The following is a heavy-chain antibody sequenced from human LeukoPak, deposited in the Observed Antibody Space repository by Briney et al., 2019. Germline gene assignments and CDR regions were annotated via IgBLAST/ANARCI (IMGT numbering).Heavy chain of an antibody. CDR3: ARVSRFQAYYYYMDV. CDR1: GYTFTSYG. CDR2: INPSGGST. J-gene: IGHJ6*03. D-gene: IGHD3-3*01. Sequence: ASVKVSCKASGYTFTSYGISWVRQAPGQGLEWMGIINPSGGSTSYAQKFQGRVTMTRDMSTSTVYMELSSLRSEDTAVYYCARVSRFQAYYYYMDVWGKGTTVTVSS. V-gene: IGHV1-46*01.